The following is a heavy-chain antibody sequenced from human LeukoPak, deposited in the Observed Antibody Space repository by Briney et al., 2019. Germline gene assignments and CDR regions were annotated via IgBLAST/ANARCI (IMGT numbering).Heavy chain of an antibody. CDR2: ISSSGSTI. V-gene: IGHV3-48*03. Sequence: PGGSLRPSCAASGFTFSSYEMNWVRQAPGKGLEWVSYISSSGSTIYYADSVKGRFTISRDNAKNSLYLQMNSLRAEDTAVYYCARDWVTMVRTNYYYYGMDVWGKGTTVTVSS. D-gene: IGHD3-10*01. J-gene: IGHJ6*04. CDR1: GFTFSSYE. CDR3: ARDWVTMVRTNYYYYGMDV.